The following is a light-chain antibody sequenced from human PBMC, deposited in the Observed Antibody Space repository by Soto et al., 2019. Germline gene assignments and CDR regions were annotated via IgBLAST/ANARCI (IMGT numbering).Light chain of an antibody. CDR3: SSYTTSSTYV. CDR2: EVS. CDR1: SSDVGAYNY. J-gene: IGLJ1*01. V-gene: IGLV2-14*01. Sequence: QSALTQPASVSGSPGQSITISCTGTSSDVGAYNYVFWYQQHPGKAPKLMIYEVSNRPPEVSNRFSGSKSGSTASLTISGLQAGDEADYYCSSYTTSSTYVFGTGTKLTVL.